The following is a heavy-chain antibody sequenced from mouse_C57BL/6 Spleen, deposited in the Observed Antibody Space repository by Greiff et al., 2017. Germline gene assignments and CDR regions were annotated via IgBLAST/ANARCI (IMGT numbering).Heavy chain of an antibody. CDR2: SRNKANDYTT. CDR1: GFTFSDFY. CDR3: ARDDYYGSPLAY. J-gene: IGHJ3*01. D-gene: IGHD1-1*01. V-gene: IGHV7-1*01. Sequence: EVMLVDSGGGLVQSGRSLRLSCATSGFTFSDFYMEWVRQAPGKGLEWIAASRNKANDYTTEYSASVKGRFIVSRDTSQSILYLQMNALRAEDTAIYYCARDDYYGSPLAYWGQGTLVTVSA.